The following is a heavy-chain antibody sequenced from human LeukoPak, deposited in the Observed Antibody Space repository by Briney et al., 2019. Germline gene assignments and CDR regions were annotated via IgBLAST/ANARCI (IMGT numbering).Heavy chain of an antibody. Sequence: SETLSLTCNVSGASVSSGSYYWSWIRQPPGKGLEWIGYIYYSGSTNYNPSLKSRVTISVDTSKNQFSLKLSSVTAADTAVYYCARSGKSAYILDYWGQGTLVTVSS. D-gene: IGHD3-16*01. CDR1: GASVSSGSYY. J-gene: IGHJ4*02. V-gene: IGHV4-61*01. CDR2: IYYSGST. CDR3: ARSGKSAYILDY.